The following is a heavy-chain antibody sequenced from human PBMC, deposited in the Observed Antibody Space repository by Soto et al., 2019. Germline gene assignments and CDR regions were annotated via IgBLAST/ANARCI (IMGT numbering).Heavy chain of an antibody. Sequence: GESLKISCKGSGYSFTSYWISWVRQMPGKGLEWMGRIDPSDSYTNYSPSFQGHVTISADKSISTAYLQWSSLKASDTAMYYCSEFKYSTSVRYLQHWGQGTPVTVSS. CDR3: SEFKYSTSVRYLQH. CDR1: GYSFTSYW. CDR2: IDPSDSYT. J-gene: IGHJ1*01. D-gene: IGHD6-6*01. V-gene: IGHV5-10-1*01.